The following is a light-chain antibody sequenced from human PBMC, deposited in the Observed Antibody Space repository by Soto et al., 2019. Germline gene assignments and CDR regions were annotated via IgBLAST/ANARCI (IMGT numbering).Light chain of an antibody. V-gene: IGKV3-20*01. CDR3: QQYGRSLT. CDR2: DAV. J-gene: IGKJ4*01. CDR1: QSVTGTN. Sequence: EIVLTQSPGTLSLSPGEGATLSCRASQSVTGTNLAWYQQRPGQAPRLLIYDAVRRATGIPDRFSGSGSGTDFTLTISRLEPEDFAVYYCQQYGRSLTFGGGTKVDIK.